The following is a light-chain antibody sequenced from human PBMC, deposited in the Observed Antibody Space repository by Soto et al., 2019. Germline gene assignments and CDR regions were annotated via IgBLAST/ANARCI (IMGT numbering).Light chain of an antibody. CDR2: EVT. Sequence: QSALTQPPSASGSPGQSVTISCTGTKNDIGAYNHVSWYQQYPGKAPTLMIYEVTNRPSGVSSRFSGSKSGNTASLTISGLQAEDEGDYYCSSYTTSDTWVFGGGTQLTVL. CDR3: SSYTTSDTWV. CDR1: KNDIGAYNH. J-gene: IGLJ3*02. V-gene: IGLV2-14*01.